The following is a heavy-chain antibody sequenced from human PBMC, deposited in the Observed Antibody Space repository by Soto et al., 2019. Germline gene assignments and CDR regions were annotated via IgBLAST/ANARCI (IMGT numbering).Heavy chain of an antibody. CDR2: INAGNGNT. J-gene: IGHJ4*02. D-gene: IGHD6-13*01. CDR1: GYTFTSYA. CDR3: ASSMYSSSWYVY. V-gene: IGHV1-3*01. Sequence: ASVKVSCKASGYTFTSYAMHWVRQAPGQRLEWMGWINAGNGNTKYSQKFQGRVTITRDTSASTAYMELNSLRAEDTAVYYCASSMYSSSWYVYWGQGTLVTVSS.